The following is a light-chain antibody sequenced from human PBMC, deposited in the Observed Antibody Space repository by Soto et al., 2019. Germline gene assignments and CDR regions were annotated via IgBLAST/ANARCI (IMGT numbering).Light chain of an antibody. J-gene: IGKJ4*01. CDR2: GAS. CDR3: QQYGSSPTLT. CDR1: QSVSSSY. V-gene: IGKV3-20*01. Sequence: EIVLTQSPGPLSLSPGERATLSCRASQSVSSSYLAWYQQKPGQAPRLLIYGASSRATAIPDRFSGSGSGTDFTLTIIRLDPEDFAVYYCQQYGSSPTLTFGGGTKVEIK.